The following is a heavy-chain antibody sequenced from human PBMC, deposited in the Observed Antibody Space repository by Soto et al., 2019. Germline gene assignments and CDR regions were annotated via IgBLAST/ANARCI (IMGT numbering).Heavy chain of an antibody. CDR3: AKDPVVVVVAARGGFFDY. Sequence: PGGSLRLSCAASGFTFSTYWMSWVRQAPGKGLEWVANIKQDGSEKYYVDSVKGRFTISRDNAKDSLYLQMNSLRAEDTAVYYCAKDPVVVVVAARGGFFDYWGQGTLVTVSS. D-gene: IGHD2-15*01. CDR2: IKQDGSEK. J-gene: IGHJ4*02. CDR1: GFTFSTYW. V-gene: IGHV3-7*03.